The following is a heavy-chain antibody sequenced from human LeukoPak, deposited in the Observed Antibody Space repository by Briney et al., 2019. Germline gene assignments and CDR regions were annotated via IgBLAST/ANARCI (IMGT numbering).Heavy chain of an antibody. CDR3: ASTGYSSSADRFDY. CDR1: GYTFTGYY. J-gene: IGHJ4*02. CDR2: INPNSGGT. Sequence: GASVKVSCKASGYTFTGYYMHWVRQAPGQGLEWMGRINPNSGGTNYAQKFQGRVTMTRDTSISTAYMELSSLRSEDTAVYYCASTGYSSSADRFDYWGQGTLVTVSS. V-gene: IGHV1-2*06. D-gene: IGHD6-6*01.